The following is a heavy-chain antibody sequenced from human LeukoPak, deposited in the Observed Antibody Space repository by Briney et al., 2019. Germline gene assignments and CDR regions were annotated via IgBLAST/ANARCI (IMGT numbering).Heavy chain of an antibody. CDR2: ISGSGGST. CDR3: ARDANNYYDSSGYFDY. V-gene: IGHV3-23*01. D-gene: IGHD3-22*01. Sequence: PGGSLRFSCAASGFTFSSYAMSWVRQAPGKGLEWVSAISGSGGSTYYADSVKGRFTISRDNSKNTLYLQMNSLRAEDTAVYYCARDANNYYDSSGYFDYWGQGTLVTVSS. CDR1: GFTFSSYA. J-gene: IGHJ4*02.